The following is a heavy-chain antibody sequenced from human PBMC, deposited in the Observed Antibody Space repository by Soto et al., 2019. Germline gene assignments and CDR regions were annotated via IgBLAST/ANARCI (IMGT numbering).Heavy chain of an antibody. V-gene: IGHV4-31*03. D-gene: IGHD3-10*01. CDR3: ARSPYYYGSGSYLKLRGPRGGGFDY. J-gene: IGHJ4*02. Sequence: QVQLQESGPGLVKPSQTLSLTCTVSGGSISSGGYYWSWIRQHPGKGLEWIGYIYYSGSTYYNPSLKSRVTISVDTSKNQCSLKLSSVTAAETAVYSCARSPYYYGSGSYLKLRGPRGGGFDYWGQGTLVTVSS. CDR2: IYYSGST. CDR1: GGSISSGGYY.